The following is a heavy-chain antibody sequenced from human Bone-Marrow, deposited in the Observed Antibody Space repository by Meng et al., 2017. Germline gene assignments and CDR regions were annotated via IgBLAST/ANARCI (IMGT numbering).Heavy chain of an antibody. CDR2: INPNSGGT. Sequence: VWLVQSGAQVKKPGAAVKVSCKASGYTFTGYYMHRVRQAPGQVFEWMGWINPNSGGTNYAQKFQGRVTMTRDTSISTAYMELSRLRSDDTAVYYCARECVAVAGTWDYFDYWGQGTLVTVSS. J-gene: IGHJ4*02. CDR1: GYTFTGYY. V-gene: IGHV1-2*02. D-gene: IGHD6-19*01. CDR3: ARECVAVAGTWDYFDY.